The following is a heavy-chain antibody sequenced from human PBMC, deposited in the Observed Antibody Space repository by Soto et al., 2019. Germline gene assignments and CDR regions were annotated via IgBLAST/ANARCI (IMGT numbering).Heavy chain of an antibody. J-gene: IGHJ6*02. CDR3: VKHPVITAYYYYYDMDV. V-gene: IGHV3-23*01. Sequence: PGGSLRLSCAASGFTFSTYPMSWVRQAPGKGLEWVSGISGSGISTYYTDSVKGRFTISRDNSKNTVFLQMNSLRDEDTAVYYCVKHPVITAYYYYYDMDVCGQGTSVTVSS. CDR1: GFTFSTYP. D-gene: IGHD4-4*01. CDR2: ISGSGIST.